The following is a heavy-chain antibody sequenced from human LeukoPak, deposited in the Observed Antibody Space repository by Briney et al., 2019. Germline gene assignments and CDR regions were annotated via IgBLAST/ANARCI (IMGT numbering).Heavy chain of an antibody. CDR3: AGSFQAAADTVFLDY. CDR1: GCSISSYY. Sequence: SESLSLTCTVSGCSISSYYWSWVRQAPGKGLEWVGSICYSGSTYYNPSLKSRVTISEDTSKNQFSLKLSSVTAADTAVYYCAGSFQAAADTVFLDYWGQGTLVTVSS. V-gene: IGHV4-59*04. CDR2: ICYSGST. D-gene: IGHD6-13*01. J-gene: IGHJ4*02.